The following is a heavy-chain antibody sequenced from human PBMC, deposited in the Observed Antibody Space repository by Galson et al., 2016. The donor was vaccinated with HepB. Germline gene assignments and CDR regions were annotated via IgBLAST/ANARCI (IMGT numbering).Heavy chain of an antibody. V-gene: IGHV3-23*01. CDR1: GFTLSSYA. J-gene: IGHJ4*02. CDR2: IGEISGTGGTT. CDR3: AKSRDHYPKVDY. Sequence: SLRLSCAASGFTLSSYAMSWVRQAPGKGLEWVSGIGEISGTGGTTWYADSAKGRFTISSDKSKNTLFLQMNSLRAEDTAIYYCAKSRDHYPKVDYWGQGTLVTVSS. D-gene: IGHD1-26*01.